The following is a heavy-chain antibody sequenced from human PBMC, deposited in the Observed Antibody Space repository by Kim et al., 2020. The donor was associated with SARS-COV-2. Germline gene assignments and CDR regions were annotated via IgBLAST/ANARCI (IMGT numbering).Heavy chain of an antibody. CDR3: AKDWALVAPEYYFDY. CDR2: IWYDGSNK. CDR1: GFTFSSYG. D-gene: IGHD5-12*01. V-gene: IGHV3-33*06. Sequence: GGSLRLSCAASGFTFSSYGMHWVRQAPGKGLEWVAVIWYDGSNKYYADSVKGRFTISRDNSKNTLYLQMNSLRAEDTAVYYCAKDWALVAPEYYFDYWGQGTLVTVSS. J-gene: IGHJ4*02.